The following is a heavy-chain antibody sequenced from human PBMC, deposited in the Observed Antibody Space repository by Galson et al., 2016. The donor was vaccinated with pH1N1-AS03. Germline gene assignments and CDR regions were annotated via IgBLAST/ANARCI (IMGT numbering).Heavy chain of an antibody. CDR2: VYQSGTT. V-gene: IGHV4-38-2*02. CDR1: GLSITKGFQ. Sequence: QVQLQESGPGLVKPSETLSLTCTVSGLSITKGFQWAWIRQSPAKGLAWIGNVYQSGTTYYNPSLKRRVTISVDTSKDQFSLKLTSETAADTATYFWARDHGNNQPFAMWGPGSLVVVSS. J-gene: IGHJ4*01. CDR3: ARDHGNNQPFAM. D-gene: IGHD5-24*01.